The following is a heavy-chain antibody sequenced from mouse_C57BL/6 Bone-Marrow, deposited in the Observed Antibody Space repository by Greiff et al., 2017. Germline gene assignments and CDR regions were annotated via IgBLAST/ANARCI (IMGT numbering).Heavy chain of an antibody. CDR2: INPVSSTI. D-gene: IGHD1-2*01. CDR3: ARWGPHYPYWYFDV. Sequence: VQLKESGGGLVQPGGSLKLSCAASGIDFSRYWMSWVRRTPGKGLEWIGEINPVSSTINYAPSLKDKFIISRDNAKNTLYLQMRRVRSEDTALYYCARWGPHYPYWYFDVWGTGTTVTVSS. CDR1: GIDFSRYW. J-gene: IGHJ1*03. V-gene: IGHV4-1*01.